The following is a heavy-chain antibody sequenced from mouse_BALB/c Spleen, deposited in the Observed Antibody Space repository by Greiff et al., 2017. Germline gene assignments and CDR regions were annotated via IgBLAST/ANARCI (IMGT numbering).Heavy chain of an antibody. CDR3: ASYRYDVFDY. D-gene: IGHD2-14*01. J-gene: IGHJ2*01. Sequence: EVKLQESGPGLVEPSQSLSLTCSVTGYSITSGYYWNWIRQFPGNKLEWMGYISYDGSNNYNPSLKNRISITRDTSKNQFFLKLNSVTTEDTATYYCASYRYDVFDYWGQGTTLTVSS. CDR1: GYSITSGYY. V-gene: IGHV3-6*02. CDR2: ISYDGSN.